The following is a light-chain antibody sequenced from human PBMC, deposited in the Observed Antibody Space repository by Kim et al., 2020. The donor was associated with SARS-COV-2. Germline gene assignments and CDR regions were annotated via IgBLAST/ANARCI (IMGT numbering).Light chain of an antibody. CDR2: DVS. CDR1: SSDVGGYNY. Sequence: QSALTQPASVSGSPGQSITISCTVTSSDVGGYNYVSWYQQHPGKAPKLMIYDVSNRPSGVSNRFSGSKSGNTASLTISGLQAEDEADYYCSSYTSSSTVFGTGTKVTVL. CDR3: SSYTSSSTV. V-gene: IGLV2-14*03. J-gene: IGLJ1*01.